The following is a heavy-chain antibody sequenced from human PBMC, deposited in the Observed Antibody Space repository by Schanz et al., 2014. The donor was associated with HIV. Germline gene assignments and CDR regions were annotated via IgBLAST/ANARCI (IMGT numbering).Heavy chain of an antibody. CDR3: ARCRYYYQRNAFDI. D-gene: IGHD3-10*01. V-gene: IGHV1-24*01. J-gene: IGHJ3*02. CDR1: GYRLSELS. Sequence: QVQLVQSGAEVKKPGASVKVSCKVSGYRLSELSMHWVRQAPGKGLEWMGGFDPEDGETIYAQKFQGRVTMTEETSTDTAYMELSSLRSEDTAVYYCARCRYYYQRNAFDIWGQGTMVTVSS. CDR2: FDPEDGET.